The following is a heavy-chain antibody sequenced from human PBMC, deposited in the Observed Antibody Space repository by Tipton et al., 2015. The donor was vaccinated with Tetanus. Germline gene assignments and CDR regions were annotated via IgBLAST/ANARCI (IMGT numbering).Heavy chain of an antibody. CDR3: ARSGGRRYAFDI. CDR1: GGSISSYY. Sequence: GLVKPSETLSLTCTLSGGSISSYYWSWVRQPPGKGLEWLGYVFYSGSPDLNPSLKSRVTISVDTSVNLFSLKLTSVTTADTAVYYCARSGGRRYAFDIWGQGTMVTASS. V-gene: IGHV4-59*01. CDR2: VFYSGSP. J-gene: IGHJ3*02. D-gene: IGHD3-16*01.